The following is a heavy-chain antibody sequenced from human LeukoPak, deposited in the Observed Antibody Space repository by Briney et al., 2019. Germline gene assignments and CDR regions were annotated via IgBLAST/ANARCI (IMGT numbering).Heavy chain of an antibody. J-gene: IGHJ4*02. V-gene: IGHV1-3*01. CDR1: GYTFTSYA. CDR3: ARAGDNYYDSSGYYYY. Sequence: GASVKVSCKASGYTFTSYAMHWVRQAPGQRLEWMGWINAGNGNTKYSQKFQGRVTITRDTSASTAYMELSSLRSEDTAVYYCARAGDNYYDSSGYYYYWGQGTLVTVSS. D-gene: IGHD3-22*01. CDR2: INAGNGNT.